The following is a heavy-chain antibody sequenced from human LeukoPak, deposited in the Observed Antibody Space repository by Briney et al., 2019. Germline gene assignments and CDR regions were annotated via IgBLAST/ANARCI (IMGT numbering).Heavy chain of an antibody. J-gene: IGHJ6*02. V-gene: IGHV1-8*01. CDR2: MNPNSGNT. Sequence: GASVKVSCKASGYTFTSYDINWVRQATGQGLEWMGWMNPNSGNTGYAQKFQGRVTMTRNTSIGTAYMELSSLRSEDTAVYYCARGHVIQLWDPYYYGMDVWGQGTTVTVSS. D-gene: IGHD5-18*01. CDR1: GYTFTSYD. CDR3: ARGHVIQLWDPYYYGMDV.